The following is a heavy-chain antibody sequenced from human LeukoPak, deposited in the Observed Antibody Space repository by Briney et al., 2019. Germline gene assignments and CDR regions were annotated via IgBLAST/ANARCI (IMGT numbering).Heavy chain of an antibody. J-gene: IGHJ4*02. CDR1: GFTFSSYS. V-gene: IGHV3-21*01. CDR3: ARVDGDYVSVDY. D-gene: IGHD4-17*01. Sequence: PGGSLRLSCAASGFTFSSYSMNWVRQAPGKGLEWVSSISSSSSYIYYADSVKGRFTISRDNAKNSLYLQMNSLRAEDAAVYYCARVDGDYVSVDYWGQGTLVTVSS. CDR2: ISSSSSYI.